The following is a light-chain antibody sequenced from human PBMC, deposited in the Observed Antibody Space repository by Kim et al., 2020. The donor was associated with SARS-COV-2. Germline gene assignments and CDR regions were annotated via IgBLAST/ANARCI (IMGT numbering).Light chain of an antibody. J-gene: IGKJ2*03. V-gene: IGKV3-15*01. Sequence: VSPGERATPSCRASQSVSSNLAWYQQKPGQAPRLLIYGASTRATGIPARFSGSGSGTEFTLTISSLQSEDFAVYYCQQYNNWPYSFGQGTKLEI. CDR3: QQYNNWPYS. CDR1: QSVSSN. CDR2: GAS.